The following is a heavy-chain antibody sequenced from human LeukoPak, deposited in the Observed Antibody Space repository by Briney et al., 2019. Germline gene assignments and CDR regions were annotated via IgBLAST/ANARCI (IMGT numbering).Heavy chain of an antibody. CDR3: AKADWVSNADAVW. J-gene: IGHJ4*02. CDR1: GFSFSDYA. D-gene: IGHD1-1*01. Sequence: GGSLRLSCAASGFSFSDYAMSWVRQAPARGPEWVSSIRGGGDTFYADSVKGRFTLSRGDSRNTVYLQLNNLRVEDTAIYYCAKADWVSNADAVWWGQGTQVTVSS. V-gene: IGHV3-23*01. CDR2: IRGGGDT.